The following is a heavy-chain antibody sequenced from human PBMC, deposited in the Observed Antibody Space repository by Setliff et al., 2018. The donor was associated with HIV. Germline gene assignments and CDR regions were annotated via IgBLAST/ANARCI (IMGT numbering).Heavy chain of an antibody. CDR3: ARDWSMTSRESNWFDP. J-gene: IGHJ5*02. V-gene: IGHV1-2*06. Sequence: ASVKVSCKASGYTFTDYSMHWVRQAPGQGLEWMGRINPKTGDTKYKQKFQGRVTMTRDASINTAYMELSSLTSDDTAVYYCARDWSMTSRESNWFDPWGQGTLVTVS. D-gene: IGHD6-6*01. CDR2: INPKTGDT. CDR1: GYTFTDYS.